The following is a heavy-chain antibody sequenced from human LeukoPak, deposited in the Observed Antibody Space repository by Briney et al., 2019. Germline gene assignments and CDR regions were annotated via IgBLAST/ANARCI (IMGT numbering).Heavy chain of an antibody. CDR1: GYTFTTSW. CDR2: IYPSDSDT. Sequence: PGESLKISCKGSGYTFTTSWIGWVRQMPGKGLEWMGIIYPSDSDTTYSPSFQGQVTISADKSISTAYLQWSSLRASGTAMYYCARLYGRYFDYWGQGTLVTVSS. J-gene: IGHJ4*02. CDR3: ARLYGRYFDY. D-gene: IGHD2-8*01. V-gene: IGHV5-51*01.